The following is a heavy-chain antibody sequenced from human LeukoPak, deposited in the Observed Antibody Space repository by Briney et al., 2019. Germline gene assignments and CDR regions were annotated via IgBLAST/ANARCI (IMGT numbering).Heavy chain of an antibody. J-gene: IGHJ5*02. CDR1: GFTFRSNA. CDR3: AKRARYCSSTSCPFHP. Sequence: GGSLRLSCAASGFTFRSNAMGWVRQAPGKGLEWVSSISGSGGDTYYADSVKGRFTISRDNSKNTLYLQMNSLRAEDTAVYYCAKRARYCSSTSCPFHPWGQGTLVTVSS. D-gene: IGHD2-2*01. CDR2: ISGSGGDT. V-gene: IGHV3-23*01.